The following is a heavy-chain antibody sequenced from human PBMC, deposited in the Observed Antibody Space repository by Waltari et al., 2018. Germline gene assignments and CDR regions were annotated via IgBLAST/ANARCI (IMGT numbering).Heavy chain of an antibody. Sequence: DVQMVQSGAEMKEPGESLKLACRASRYSFNNYWVGWVRQMPGKGLEWMGTIYPGDSDTRYSPSFGGQVTLSVDRSITTAYLHLTDLKASDTAIYYCARQTGYTALDYWGQGTQVTVSS. CDR3: ARQTGYTALDY. CDR2: IYPGDSDT. J-gene: IGHJ4*02. D-gene: IGHD5-18*01. V-gene: IGHV5-51*01. CDR1: RYSFNNYW.